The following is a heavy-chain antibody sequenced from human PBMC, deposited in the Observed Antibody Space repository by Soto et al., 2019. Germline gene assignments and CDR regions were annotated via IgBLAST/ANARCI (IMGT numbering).Heavy chain of an antibody. J-gene: IGHJ6*02. CDR3: ARMYYGSGSYYSPRYYYYGMDV. CDR2: IYYSGST. D-gene: IGHD3-10*01. V-gene: IGHV4-59*01. CDR1: GGSISSYY. Sequence: SETLSLTCTVSGGSISSYYWSWIRQPPGKGLEWIGYIYYSGSTNYNPSLKSRVTISVDTSKNQFSLKLSSVTAADTAVYYFARMYYGSGSYYSPRYYYYGMDVWGQGTTVTV.